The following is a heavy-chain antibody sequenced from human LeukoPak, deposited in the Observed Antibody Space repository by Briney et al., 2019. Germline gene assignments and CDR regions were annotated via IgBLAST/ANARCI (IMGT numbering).Heavy chain of an antibody. V-gene: IGHV1-8*02. D-gene: IGHD2-2*01. CDR3: ASLAPEYCSSTSCSIDY. CDR1: GYTFTSYD. CDR2: MKPNSGNT. J-gene: IGHJ4*02. Sequence: ASVKVSCKASGYTFTSYDINWVRQATGQGLEWMGYMKPNSGNTGYAQKFQGRVTMTRDTSISTAYMELSRLRSDDTAVYYCASLAPEYCSSTSCSIDYWGQGTLVTVSS.